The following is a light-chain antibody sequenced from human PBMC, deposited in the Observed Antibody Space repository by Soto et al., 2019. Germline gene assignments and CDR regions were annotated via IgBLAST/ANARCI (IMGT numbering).Light chain of an antibody. J-gene: IGKJ1*01. Sequence: EIALTQSPATLSVSTGERATLSCRANQSVSTNIAWFQQRPGQAPRPLISGASTRATGVPARFSGSGSGTEFTLTISSLQSEDFAVYYCQQYNNWPRTFGQGTKVESK. CDR2: GAS. CDR3: QQYNNWPRT. CDR1: QSVSTN. V-gene: IGKV3-15*01.